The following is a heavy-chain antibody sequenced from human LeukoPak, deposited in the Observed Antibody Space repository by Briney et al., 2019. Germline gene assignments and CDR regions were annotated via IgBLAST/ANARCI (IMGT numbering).Heavy chain of an antibody. CDR2: ISAYNGNT. CDR3: ARVGRFLEWLLPGNFDY. J-gene: IGHJ4*02. D-gene: IGHD3-3*01. CDR1: GYTFTSYG. Sequence: ASVKVSCKASGYTFTSYGISWVRQAPGQGLEWMGWISAYNGNTNYAQKLQGRVTMTTDTSTSTAYMELRSLRSDDTAVYYCARVGRFLEWLLPGNFDYWGQRTLVTVSS. V-gene: IGHV1-18*01.